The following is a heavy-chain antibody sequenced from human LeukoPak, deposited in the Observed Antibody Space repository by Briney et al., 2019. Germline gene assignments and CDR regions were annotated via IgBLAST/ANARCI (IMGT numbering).Heavy chain of an antibody. CDR3: ARDLSYSNYEGGSDY. V-gene: IGHV1-18*01. J-gene: IGHJ4*02. CDR2: ISAYNGNT. Sequence: ASVKVSCTASGYTFTSYGISWVRQAPGQGLEWMGWISAYNGNTNYAQKLQGRVTMTTDTSTSTAYMELRSLRSDDAAVYYCARDLSYSNYEGGSDYWGQGTLVTVSS. D-gene: IGHD4-11*01. CDR1: GYTFTSYG.